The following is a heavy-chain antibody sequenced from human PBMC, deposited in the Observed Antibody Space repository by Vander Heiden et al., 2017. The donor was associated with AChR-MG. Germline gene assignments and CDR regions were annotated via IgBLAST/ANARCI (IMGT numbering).Heavy chain of an antibody. D-gene: IGHD2-15*01. CDR1: GGTFSSYA. CDR2: IIPIFGTA. V-gene: IGHV1-69*01. CDR3: ARDLRYCSGGSCFDFLGFDP. Sequence: QVQLVQSGAEVKKPGSSVKVSCKASGGTFSSYALSWVRQAPGQGLEWMGGIIPIFGTANYAQKFQGRVTITADESTSTAYMELSSLRSEDTAVYYCARDLRYCSGGSCFDFLGFDPWGQGTLVTVSS. J-gene: IGHJ5*02.